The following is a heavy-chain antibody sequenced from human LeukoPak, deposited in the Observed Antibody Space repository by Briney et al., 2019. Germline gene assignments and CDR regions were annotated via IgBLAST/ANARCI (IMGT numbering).Heavy chain of an antibody. D-gene: IGHD3-10*01. CDR3: AREIIYGFSEDY. CDR1: EFTFIIYS. V-gene: IGHV3-21*01. Sequence: NPGGSLRLSCAASEFTFIIYSMNWVREAPGRGLEWVSSISGTSSYIYYSDSVKSRFTISRDNAKNSLYLQMNSLRAEDTAVCYCAREIIYGFSEDYWGQGTLFTASS. J-gene: IGHJ4*02. CDR2: ISGTSSYI.